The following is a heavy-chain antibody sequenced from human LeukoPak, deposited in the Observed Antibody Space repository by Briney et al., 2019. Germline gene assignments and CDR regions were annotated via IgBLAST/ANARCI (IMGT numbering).Heavy chain of an antibody. D-gene: IGHD3-10*01. CDR3: ARRGPLWFGADYWGSGGWFDP. V-gene: IGHV4-39*01. J-gene: IGHJ5*02. CDR2: IYYSGST. Sequence: KPSETLSLTCAVSGGSISSNSYYWGWIRQPPGKGREWIGSIYYSGSTYYNPSLKSRVTISVDTSKNQFSLKLSSVTAADTAVYYCARRGPLWFGADYWGSGGWFDPWGQGTLVTVSS. CDR1: GGSISSNSYY.